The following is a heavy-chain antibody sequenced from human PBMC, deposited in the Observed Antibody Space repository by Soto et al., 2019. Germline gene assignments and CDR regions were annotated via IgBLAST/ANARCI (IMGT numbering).Heavy chain of an antibody. D-gene: IGHD3-10*01. V-gene: IGHV6-1*01. Sequence: QTLSLSDAISVGSVCTNSVAWNWVRQSPSRGLEWLGRTYYRSKWHYDYAPSVRSRITINPDTSKNHFSLQLNSVSPEDAAVYYCARTLRGRGVKYFDDWGQGTLVTVSS. CDR1: VGSVCTNSVA. CDR3: ARTLRGRGVKYFDD. CDR2: TYYRSKWHY. J-gene: IGHJ4*02.